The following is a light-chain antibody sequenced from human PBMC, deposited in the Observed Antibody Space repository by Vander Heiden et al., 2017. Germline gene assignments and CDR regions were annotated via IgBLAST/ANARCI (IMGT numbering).Light chain of an antibody. CDR2: KAS. Sequence: DIQPTQLPSTPPAPVGDRVTITCRARQSISSWLAWYQQKPRQAPALLIYKASSLESGVRSRFRGSGSGTEFTLTISSLQPDDFATYYCQQYNSYYRMYTFGQGTKLEIK. CDR1: QSISSW. CDR3: QQYNSYYRMYT. J-gene: IGKJ2*01. V-gene: IGKV1-5*03.